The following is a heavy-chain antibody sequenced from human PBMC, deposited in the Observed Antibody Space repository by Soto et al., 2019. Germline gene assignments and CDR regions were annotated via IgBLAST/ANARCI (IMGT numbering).Heavy chain of an antibody. D-gene: IGHD2-15*01. V-gene: IGHV3-21*01. CDR2: ISSSSSYI. CDR1: GFTFSSYS. J-gene: IGHJ6*02. Sequence: EVQLVESGGGLVKPGGSLRLSCAASGFTFSSYSMNWVRQAPGKGLEWVSSISSSSSYIYYADSVKGRFTISRDNAKNSLYLQMNSLRAEDTAVYYCATSLYCSGGSCYVYYYYYGMDVWGQGTTVTVSS. CDR3: ATSLYCSGGSCYVYYYYYGMDV.